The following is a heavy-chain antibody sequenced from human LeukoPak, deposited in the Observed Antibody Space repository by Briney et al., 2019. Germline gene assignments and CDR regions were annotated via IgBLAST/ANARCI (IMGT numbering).Heavy chain of an antibody. J-gene: IGHJ4*02. V-gene: IGHV1-69*04. D-gene: IGHD2-15*01. Sequence: SVKVSCKASGGTFSSYAISWVRQAPGQGLEWMGRIIPILGIANYAQKFQDRVTITADKSTSTAYMELSSLRSEDTAVYYCASLSSKYCSGGSCYSGYWGQGTLVTVSS. CDR2: IIPILGIA. CDR3: ASLSSKYCSGGSCYSGY. CDR1: GGTFSSYA.